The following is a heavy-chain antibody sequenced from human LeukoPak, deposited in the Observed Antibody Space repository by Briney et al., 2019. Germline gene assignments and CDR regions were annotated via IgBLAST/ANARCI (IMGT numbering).Heavy chain of an antibody. CDR2: IYYGGST. J-gene: IGHJ3*01. CDR1: GGSINGYY. CDR3: ARRRLGDAFDV. Sequence: SETLSLTCTVSGGSINGYYWTWIRQPPGKGLEWIGYIYYGGSTNYNPSLKSRVTLSVHTSKNQFSLRLSSVTAADTAMYYCARRRLGDAFDVWGQGTMVAVSS. V-gene: IGHV4-59*08. D-gene: IGHD3-16*01.